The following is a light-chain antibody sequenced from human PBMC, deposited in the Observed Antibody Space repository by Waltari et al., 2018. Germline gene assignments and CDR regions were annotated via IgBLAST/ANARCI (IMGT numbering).Light chain of an antibody. CDR1: SNDVGGYNS. V-gene: IGLV2-14*01. CDR3: SSQSSNDVVL. J-gene: IGLJ2*01. Sequence: QSALTQPASVSGSPGQSVTILCSGTSNDVGGYNSVSWYQEHPGQAPRVIIYDVSDRPSGVSERFSGSKSGNTASLTISGLQAEDEADYYCSSQSSNDVVLFGGGTKLTVL. CDR2: DVS.